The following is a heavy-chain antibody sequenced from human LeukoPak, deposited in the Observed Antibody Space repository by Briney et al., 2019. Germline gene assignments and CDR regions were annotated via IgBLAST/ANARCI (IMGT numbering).Heavy chain of an antibody. V-gene: IGHV1-2*02. CDR1: GGTFSSYA. D-gene: IGHD3-9*01. Sequence: VASVKVSCKASGGTFSSYAISWVRQAPGQGLEWMGWINPNSRGTHYAQKFQGRVTMTRDTSISTAYMELSRLRADDTAVYYCARDGGGVITIGNWFDPWGQGTLVTVSS. CDR2: INPNSRGT. J-gene: IGHJ5*02. CDR3: ARDGGGVITIGNWFDP.